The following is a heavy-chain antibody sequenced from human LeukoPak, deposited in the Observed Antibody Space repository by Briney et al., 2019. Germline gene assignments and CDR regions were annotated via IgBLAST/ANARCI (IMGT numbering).Heavy chain of an antibody. V-gene: IGHV1-46*01. CDR3: VRSRDGYNYFDY. CDR2: INPSSGST. D-gene: IGHD5-24*01. CDR1: GYTFTNYY. Sequence: ASVKVSCKASGYTFTNYYMHWVRQAPGQGLEWMGIINPSSGSTGYAQKFQGRVTMTRDTSTRTVYMDLSSVKSEDTAVYYCVRSRDGYNYFDYWGQGTLVTVSS. J-gene: IGHJ4*02.